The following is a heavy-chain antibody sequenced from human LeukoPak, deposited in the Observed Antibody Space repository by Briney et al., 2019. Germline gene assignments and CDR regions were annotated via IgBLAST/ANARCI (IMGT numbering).Heavy chain of an antibody. CDR3: ARGLAAAGTVWFDP. CDR2: IIPILGIA. Sequence: SVKVSCKASGGTFSSYAISWVRQAPGQGLEWMGRIIPILGIANYAQTFQGRVTITADKSTSTAYMELSSLRSEDTAVYYCARGLAAAGTVWFDPWGQGTLVTVSS. D-gene: IGHD6-13*01. CDR1: GGTFSSYA. J-gene: IGHJ5*02. V-gene: IGHV1-69*04.